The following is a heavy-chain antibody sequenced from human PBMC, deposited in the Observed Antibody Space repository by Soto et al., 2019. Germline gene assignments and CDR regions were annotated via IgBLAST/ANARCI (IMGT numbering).Heavy chain of an antibody. V-gene: IGHV3-33*01. CDR1: GFTFSSYG. D-gene: IGHD3-10*01. Sequence: QVQLVESGGGVVQPGRSLRLSCAASGFTFSSYGMHWVRQAPGKGLEWVAVIWYDGSNKYYADSVKGRFTISRDNSKNTLYLQMNSLSAEDTAVYYCARDIARGMVRIYYGMDVWGQGTTVTVSS. CDR2: IWYDGSNK. CDR3: ARDIARGMVRIYYGMDV. J-gene: IGHJ6*02.